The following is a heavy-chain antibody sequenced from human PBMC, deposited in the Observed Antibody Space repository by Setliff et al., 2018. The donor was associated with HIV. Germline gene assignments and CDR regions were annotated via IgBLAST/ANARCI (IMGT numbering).Heavy chain of an antibody. V-gene: IGHV4-39*01. D-gene: IGHD1-26*01. CDR2: INHSGST. Sequence: SETLSLTCTVSGGSISSSSYYWGWIRQSPGKGLEWIGEINHSGSTNYNPSLKSRVTISVDTSKNQFSLKLRSVTAADTAVYYCARQWAERVMDVWGNGTTVTVSS. CDR1: GGSISSSSYY. CDR3: ARQWAERVMDV. J-gene: IGHJ6*03.